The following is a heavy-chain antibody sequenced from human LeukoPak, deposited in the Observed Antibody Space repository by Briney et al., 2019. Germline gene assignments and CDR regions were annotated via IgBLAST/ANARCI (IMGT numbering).Heavy chain of an antibody. J-gene: IGHJ4*02. D-gene: IGHD3-22*01. V-gene: IGHV1-3*01. CDR2: INAGNGNT. Sequence: ASVKVSCKASGYTFTSYAMHWVRQAPGQRLEWMGWINAGNGNTKYSQKFQGRVTITRDTSASTAYMELRSLRSDDTAVYYCARAVPSYYDSSGYYYPGYFDYWGQGTLVTVSS. CDR1: GYTFTSYA. CDR3: ARAVPSYYDSSGYYYPGYFDY.